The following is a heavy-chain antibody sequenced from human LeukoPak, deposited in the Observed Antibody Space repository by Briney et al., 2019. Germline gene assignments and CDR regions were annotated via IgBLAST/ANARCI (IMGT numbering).Heavy chain of an antibody. CDR1: GYTFTSYD. D-gene: IGHD3-3*01. Sequence: APVKVSCKASGYTFTSYDINWVRQATGQGLEWMGWMNPNSGNTGYAQKFQGRVTMTRNTSISTAYMELSSLRSEDTAVYYCARGGSPIFGVVTYDYWGQGTLVTVSS. V-gene: IGHV1-8*01. J-gene: IGHJ4*02. CDR3: ARGGSPIFGVVTYDY. CDR2: MNPNSGNT.